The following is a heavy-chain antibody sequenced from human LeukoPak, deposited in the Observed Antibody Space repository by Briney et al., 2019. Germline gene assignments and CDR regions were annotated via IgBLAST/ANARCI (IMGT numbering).Heavy chain of an antibody. CDR3: ARDLTPEYSSNWPEGDY. V-gene: IGHV3-48*03. Sequence: GGSLRLSCAASGFTFRSYEMNWVRQAPGKGLEGVSYISSSGTTIYYADSVKGRFTISRDNAKNSLYLQMNSLRAEDTAVYYCARDLTPEYSSNWPEGDYWGQGTLVTVSS. CDR2: ISSSGTTI. CDR1: GFTFRSYE. J-gene: IGHJ4*02. D-gene: IGHD6-13*01.